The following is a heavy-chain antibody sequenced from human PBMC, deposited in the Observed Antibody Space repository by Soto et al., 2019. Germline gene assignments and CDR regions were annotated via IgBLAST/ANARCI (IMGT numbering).Heavy chain of an antibody. CDR2: IYYSGST. CDR1: GGSISSGGYY. D-gene: IGHD3-22*01. Sequence: PSETLSLTCTVSGGSISSGGYYWSWIRQHPGKGLEWIGYIYYSGSTYYNPSLKSRVTISVDTSKNQFSLKLSSVTAADTAVYYCARGLFSGRRLLGLNWFDPWGQGTLVTVSS. J-gene: IGHJ5*02. V-gene: IGHV4-31*03. CDR3: ARGLFSGRRLLGLNWFDP.